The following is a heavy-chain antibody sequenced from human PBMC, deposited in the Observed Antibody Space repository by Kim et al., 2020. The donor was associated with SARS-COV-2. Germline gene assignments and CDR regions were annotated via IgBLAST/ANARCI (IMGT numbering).Heavy chain of an antibody. CDR1: GFTFDDYA. J-gene: IGHJ4*02. CDR3: AKDGEAMIALGAIDY. Sequence: GGSLRLSCAASGFTFDDYAMHWVRQAPGKGLEWVSGISWNSGSIGYADSVKGRFTISRDNAKNSLYLQMNSLRAEDTALYYCAKDGEAMIALGAIDYWGQGTLVTVSS. V-gene: IGHV3-9*01. CDR2: ISWNSGSI. D-gene: IGHD3-22*01.